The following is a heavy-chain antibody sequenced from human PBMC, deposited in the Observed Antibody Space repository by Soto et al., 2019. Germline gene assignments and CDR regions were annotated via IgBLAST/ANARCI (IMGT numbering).Heavy chain of an antibody. CDR2: INPSGGTT. Sequence: QVQLAQSGTEVKEPGASVKVSCKTSGYIFTSYYIHWVRQAPGQGLEWMGIINPSGGTTTYAQKFQGRVTMTRDTSTSTVYMELSSLRSEDTAVYYCARGPATAPDAYWGLGTLVTVSS. J-gene: IGHJ4*02. D-gene: IGHD2-2*01. CDR3: ARGPATAPDAY. V-gene: IGHV1-46*01. CDR1: GYIFTSYY.